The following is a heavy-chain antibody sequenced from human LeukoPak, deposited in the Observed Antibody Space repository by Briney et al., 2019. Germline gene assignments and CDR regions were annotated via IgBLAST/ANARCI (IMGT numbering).Heavy chain of an antibody. Sequence: SETLSLTCAVYGGSFSGYYWSWIRQPPGKGLEWIGEINHSGSTNYNPSLKSRVTISVDTSKNQFSLKLSSVTAADTAVYYCARGPVVVAATPYYYYGMDVWGQGTTVTVSS. J-gene: IGHJ6*02. CDR3: ARGPVVVAATPYYYYGMDV. CDR2: INHSGST. V-gene: IGHV4-34*01. CDR1: GGSFSGYY. D-gene: IGHD2-15*01.